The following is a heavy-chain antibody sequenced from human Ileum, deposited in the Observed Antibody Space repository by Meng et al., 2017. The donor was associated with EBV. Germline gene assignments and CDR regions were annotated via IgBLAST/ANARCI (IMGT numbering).Heavy chain of an antibody. CDR2: TYRRSRWYY. J-gene: IGHJ5*02. CDR3: ATSRIAKFDR. Sequence: QLHRKESGPGLVQPSQSLSLSCVISGDSVSSDKTAWNWIRQSPSRGLEWLGRTYRRSRWYYDYALSVKSRINISPDTSKNQVSLQLNSVTDEDTGIYYCATSRIAKFDRWGQGTLVTVSS. CDR1: GDSVSSDKTA. V-gene: IGHV6-1*01.